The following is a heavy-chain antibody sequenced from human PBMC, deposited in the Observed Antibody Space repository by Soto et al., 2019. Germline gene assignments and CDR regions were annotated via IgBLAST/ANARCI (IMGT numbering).Heavy chain of an antibody. J-gene: IGHJ5*02. CDR3: ARGLPPAGFYP. CDR1: GGSFSGYY. V-gene: IGHV4-34*01. CDR2: INHSGST. Sequence: SETLSLTCAVYGGSFSGYYWSWIRQPPGKGLEWIGEINHSGSTNYNPSLKSRVTISVDTSKNQFSLKLSSVTAADTAVYYCARGLPPAGFYPWXQGTLLTVSS.